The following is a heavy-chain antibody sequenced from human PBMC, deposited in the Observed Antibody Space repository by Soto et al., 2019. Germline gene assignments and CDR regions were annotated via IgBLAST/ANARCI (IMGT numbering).Heavy chain of an antibody. Sequence: QVQLVQSGAEVKKPGSSVKVSCKASGGTFSSYAISWVRQAPGQGLEWMGGIIPIFGTANYAQKFQGRVTITADESTSTAYMELSSLRSEDTAVYYCARDRGYYGSGSYYYYYYGMDVWGQGTTVTVSS. CDR2: IIPIFGTA. D-gene: IGHD3-10*01. J-gene: IGHJ6*02. V-gene: IGHV1-69*01. CDR3: ARDRGYYGSGSYYYYYYGMDV. CDR1: GGTFSSYA.